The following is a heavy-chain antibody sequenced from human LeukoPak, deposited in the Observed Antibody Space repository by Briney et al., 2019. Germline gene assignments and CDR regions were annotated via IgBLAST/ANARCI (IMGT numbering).Heavy chain of an antibody. D-gene: IGHD3-10*01. Sequence: SETLSLTCTVSGGSISSSSYYWGWIRQPPGKGLEWIGSIYYSGSTYYNPSLKSRVTISEDTSKNQFSLKLRSVTAADTAVYCARGPRFGELLWHWFDPWGQGTLVTVSS. J-gene: IGHJ5*02. CDR3: ARGPRFGELLWHWFDP. V-gene: IGHV4-39*07. CDR2: IYYSGST. CDR1: GGSISSSSYY.